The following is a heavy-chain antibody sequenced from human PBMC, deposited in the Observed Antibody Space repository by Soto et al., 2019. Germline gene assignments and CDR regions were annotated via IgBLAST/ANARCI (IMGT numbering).Heavy chain of an antibody. J-gene: IGHJ6*02. V-gene: IGHV3-53*01. Sequence: EVQLVESGGGLIQPGGSLRLSCAASGFTVSSNYMSWVRQAPGKGLEWVSVIYSGDSTYYADSVKGRFTISRDNSKNGLYLQMNSLRADDTAVYYCARVTQAGYYYGMDVWGQGTTVTVSS. CDR3: ARVTQAGYYYGMDV. CDR1: GFTVSSNY. CDR2: IYSGDST.